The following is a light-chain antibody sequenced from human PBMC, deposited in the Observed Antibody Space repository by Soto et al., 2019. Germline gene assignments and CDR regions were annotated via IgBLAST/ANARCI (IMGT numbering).Light chain of an antibody. J-gene: IGKJ2*01. CDR3: QVRTDWPPFKYT. CDR2: AAS. CDR1: QSVSSNY. V-gene: IGKV3D-20*02. Sequence: EIVLTQSPGTLSLSPGERATLSCRASQSVSSNYLAWYQQKPGQAPRLLIYAASSRATDIPDRFSGSGSGTDFTLTISRLEPEDSAVYSCQVRTDWPPFKYTFGQGTKLEVK.